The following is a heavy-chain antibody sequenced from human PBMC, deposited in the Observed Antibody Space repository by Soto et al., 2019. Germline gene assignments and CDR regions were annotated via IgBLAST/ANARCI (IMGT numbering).Heavy chain of an antibody. V-gene: IGHV3-30*18. CDR3: AKDRDIVVVVAAFDY. CDR2: ISYDGSNK. D-gene: IGHD2-15*01. Sequence: QVQLVESGGGVVQPGRSLRLSCAASGFTFSSYGMHWVRQAPGKGLEWVAVISYDGSNKYYADSVKGRFTISRDNSKNTLYLQMNSLRAEDTAVYYWAKDRDIVVVVAAFDYWAEGTLVTVSS. J-gene: IGHJ4*02. CDR1: GFTFSSYG.